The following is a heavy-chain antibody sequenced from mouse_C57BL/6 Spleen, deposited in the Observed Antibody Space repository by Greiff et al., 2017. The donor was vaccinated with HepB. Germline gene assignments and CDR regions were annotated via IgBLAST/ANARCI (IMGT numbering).Heavy chain of an antibody. CDR1: GFTFSDYG. J-gene: IGHJ2*01. V-gene: IGHV5-17*01. D-gene: IGHD2-4*01. CDR2: ISSGSSTI. Sequence: EVMLVESGGGLVKPGGSLKLSCAASGFTFSDYGMHWVRQAPEKGLEWVAYISSGSSTIYYADTVKGRFTISRDNAKNTLFLQMTSLRSEDTAMYYCARHDYDDGGFDYWGQGTTLTVSS. CDR3: ARHDYDDGGFDY.